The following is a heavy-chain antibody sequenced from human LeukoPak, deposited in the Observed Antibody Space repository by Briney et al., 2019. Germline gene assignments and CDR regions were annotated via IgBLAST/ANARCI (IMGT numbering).Heavy chain of an antibody. Sequence: PGRSLRLSCAASGFTFRTYSIHWVRQAPGKGLEWVTVVSADGRTQLYSDSVKGRFTISRDNSLNTLHLQMNSLRTEDTAVYYCARELGHSRSYFDYWTQGAVVTVTS. V-gene: IGHV3-30*03. J-gene: IGHJ4*02. CDR3: ARELGHSRSYFDY. CDR1: GFTFRTYS. CDR2: VSADGRTQ. D-gene: IGHD3-16*01.